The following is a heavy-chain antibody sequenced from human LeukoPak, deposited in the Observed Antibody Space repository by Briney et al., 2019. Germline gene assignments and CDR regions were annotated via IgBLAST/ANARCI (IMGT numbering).Heavy chain of an antibody. Sequence: ASVKVSCKASGYIFTSYGISWVRQAPGQGLEWMGWISAYNGNTNYAQKLQGRVTMTTDTSTSTAYMELRSLRSDDTAVYYCASSTASYYYDSSGYANWGQGTLVTVSS. CDR2: ISAYNGNT. V-gene: IGHV1-18*01. D-gene: IGHD3-22*01. J-gene: IGHJ4*02. CDR1: GYIFTSYG. CDR3: ASSTASYYYDSSGYAN.